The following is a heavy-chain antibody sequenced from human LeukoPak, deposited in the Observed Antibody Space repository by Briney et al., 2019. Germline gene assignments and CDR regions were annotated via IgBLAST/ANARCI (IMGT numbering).Heavy chain of an antibody. CDR2: INSDGSST. CDR3: AIVWYDNSGHWPGYFDL. J-gene: IGHJ2*01. V-gene: IGHV3-74*01. Sequence: PGGSLRLSCAASGSTFSSYWIDWVRQAPGKGLVWVSRINSDGSSTSYADSVKGRFTISRDNAKNTLYLQMNGLRAEDSAVYYYAIVWYDNSGHWPGYFDLWGRGTLVTVSS. D-gene: IGHD3-22*01. CDR1: GSTFSSYW.